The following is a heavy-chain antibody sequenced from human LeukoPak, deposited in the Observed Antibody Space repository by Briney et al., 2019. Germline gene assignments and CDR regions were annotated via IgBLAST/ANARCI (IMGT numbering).Heavy chain of an antibody. Sequence: PGGSLRLSCAASGFTFSSYAMHWVRQAPGKGLEWVAVISYDGSNKYYADSVKGRFTISRDNAKNSLYLQMNSLRAEDTAVYYCASEGIAAAGTHLDYWGQGTLVTVSS. CDR3: ASEGIAAAGTHLDY. V-gene: IGHV3-30-3*01. D-gene: IGHD6-13*01. CDR2: ISYDGSNK. J-gene: IGHJ4*02. CDR1: GFTFSSYA.